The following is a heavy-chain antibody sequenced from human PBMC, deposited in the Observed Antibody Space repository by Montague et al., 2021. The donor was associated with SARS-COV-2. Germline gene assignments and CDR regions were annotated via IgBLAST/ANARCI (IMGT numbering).Heavy chain of an antibody. V-gene: IGHV4-34*01. CDR1: GESFSGYY. CDR3: ARPSCSSTSCYGPLWY. Sequence: SETLSLTCAVYGESFSGYYWSWIRQPPGKGLEWIGEINISGRTNSNPSSKSQLTISVDTSKNKFSLKLSSVTAADTAVYYCARPSCSSTSCYGPLWYWGQGTLVTVSS. D-gene: IGHD2-2*01. J-gene: IGHJ4*02. CDR2: INISGRT.